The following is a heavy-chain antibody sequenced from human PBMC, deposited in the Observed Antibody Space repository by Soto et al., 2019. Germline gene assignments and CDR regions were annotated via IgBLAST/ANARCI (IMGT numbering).Heavy chain of an antibody. J-gene: IGHJ4*02. CDR3: ARTQCSSTRCYVGSWDY. D-gene: IGHD2-2*01. V-gene: IGHV1-2*04. Sequence: GASVKVSCKASGYTFTGYYMHWVRQAPGQGLEWMGWIDPNSGGTNYAQKFQGWVTMTRDTSISTGYMGLSRLRSDDTAVYYCARTQCSSTRCYVGSWDYWGQGTLVTVSS. CDR1: GYTFTGYY. CDR2: IDPNSGGT.